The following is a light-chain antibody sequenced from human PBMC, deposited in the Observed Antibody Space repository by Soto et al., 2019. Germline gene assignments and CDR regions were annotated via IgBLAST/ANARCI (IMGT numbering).Light chain of an antibody. CDR3: ISYTLSSSPYV. Sequence: QSALTQPASVSGSPGQSITISCTGTSSDIGGYNYVSWYQQHPGRAPKLIIYEVSYRPSGSSNRFSGSKSGNTASLTISGLQAEDEADYYCISYTLSSSPYVFGTGTKLTVL. CDR2: EVS. J-gene: IGLJ1*01. CDR1: SSDIGGYNY. V-gene: IGLV2-14*01.